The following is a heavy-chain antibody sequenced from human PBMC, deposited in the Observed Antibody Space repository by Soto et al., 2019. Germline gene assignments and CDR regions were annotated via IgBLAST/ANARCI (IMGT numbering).Heavy chain of an antibody. CDR2: ISYDGSNK. V-gene: IGHV3-30*03. CDR1: GFTFSSYG. D-gene: IGHD3-22*01. Sequence: GGSLRLSCAASGFTFSSYGMHWVRQAPGKGLEWVAVISYDGSNKYYADSVKGRFTISRDNSKNTLYLQMNSLRAEDTAVYYCARGPPYDYYDPLDANWFDPWGQGTLVTVSS. J-gene: IGHJ5*02. CDR3: ARGPPYDYYDPLDANWFDP.